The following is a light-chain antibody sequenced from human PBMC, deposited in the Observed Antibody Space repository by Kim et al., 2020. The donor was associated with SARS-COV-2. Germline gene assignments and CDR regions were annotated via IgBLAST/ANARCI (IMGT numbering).Light chain of an antibody. CDR3: QSADSNTVE. Sequence: SYELTQPPSVSVSPGQTARITCSGDALSSQSTFWYQQKPGQAPLLVIYKDTERPSGIPARFSGSSSGTTVTLTISGVHPEDEADYYCQSADSNTVEFGG. V-gene: IGLV3-25*03. J-gene: IGLJ2*01. CDR2: KDT. CDR1: ALSSQS.